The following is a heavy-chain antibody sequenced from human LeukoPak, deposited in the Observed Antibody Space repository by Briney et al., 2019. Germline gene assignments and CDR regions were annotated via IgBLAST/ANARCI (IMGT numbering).Heavy chain of an antibody. CDR2: INSDGSST. J-gene: IGHJ4*02. V-gene: IGHV3-74*01. Sequence: PGGSLRLSCAASGFTVSSNYMSWVRQAPGKGLVWVSRINSDGSSTSYADSVKGRFTISRDNAKNLLYLEMNSLRAQDAAVYYCATAAGRGNDFFWGQGTLVTVSS. CDR1: GFTVSSNY. D-gene: IGHD4-23*01. CDR3: ATAAGRGNDFF.